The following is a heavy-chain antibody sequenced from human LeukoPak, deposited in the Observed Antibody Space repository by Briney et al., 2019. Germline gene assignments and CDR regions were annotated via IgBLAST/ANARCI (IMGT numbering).Heavy chain of an antibody. CDR3: ASGGFFDY. CDR2: IYHSGST. V-gene: IGHV4-38-2*02. CDR1: GYSISSGYY. J-gene: IGHJ4*02. Sequence: SETLSLTCTVSGYSISSGYYWGWIRQPPGKGLEWIGSIYHSGSTYYNPSLKSRVTISVDTSKNQLSLKLSSVTAADTAVYYCASGGFFDYWGQGTLVTVSS. D-gene: IGHD3-16*01.